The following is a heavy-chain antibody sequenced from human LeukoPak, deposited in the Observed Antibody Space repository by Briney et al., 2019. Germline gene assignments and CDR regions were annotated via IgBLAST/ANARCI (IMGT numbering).Heavy chain of an antibody. CDR3: ARDRSTVDYYGLDV. J-gene: IGHJ6*02. CDR2: INHSGST. V-gene: IGHV4-34*01. Sequence: PSETLSLTCAVYGGSFSGYYWSWIRQPPGKGLEWIGEINHSGSTNYNPSLKSRVTISVDTPKNQFSLKLSSVTAADTAVYYCARDRSTVDYYGLDVWGQGTTVIVSS. D-gene: IGHD4-11*01. CDR1: GGSFSGYY.